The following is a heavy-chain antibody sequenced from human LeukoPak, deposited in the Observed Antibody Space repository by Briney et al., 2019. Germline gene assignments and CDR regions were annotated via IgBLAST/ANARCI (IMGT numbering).Heavy chain of an antibody. Sequence: ASVKVSCKASGYTFTGYYMHWVRQAPGQGLEWMGWINPNSGGTNYAQKFQGRVTMTRDTSISTAYMELNRLTSDDTAVYYCASLAAAGTDFDYWGQGTLVTVSS. V-gene: IGHV1-2*02. CDR3: ASLAAAGTDFDY. CDR2: INPNSGGT. CDR1: GYTFTGYY. J-gene: IGHJ4*02. D-gene: IGHD6-13*01.